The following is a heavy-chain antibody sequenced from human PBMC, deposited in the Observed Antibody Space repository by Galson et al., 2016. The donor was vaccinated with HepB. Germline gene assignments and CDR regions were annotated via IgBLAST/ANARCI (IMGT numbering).Heavy chain of an antibody. CDR2: ISSSSSYI. J-gene: IGHJ5*02. V-gene: IGHV3-21*01. CDR1: GVSFSGYG. Sequence: SLRLSCAASGVSFSGYGMNWVRQAPGKGLEWVSSISSSSSYINYADSVKGRFTISRDDAENSLYLQMDSLRVEDTGFYYCARGEKGYSEGASWGQGTLVTVSS. CDR3: ARGEKGYSEGAS. D-gene: IGHD2-21*01.